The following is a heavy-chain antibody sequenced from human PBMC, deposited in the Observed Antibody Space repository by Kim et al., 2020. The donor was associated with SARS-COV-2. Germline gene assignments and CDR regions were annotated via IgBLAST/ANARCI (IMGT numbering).Heavy chain of an antibody. CDR3: AADQGSGWSDWYFDL. CDR2: IVVGSGNT. V-gene: IGHV1-58*01. D-gene: IGHD6-19*01. CDR1: GFTFTSSA. Sequence: SVKVSCKASGFTFTSSAVQWVRQARGQRLEWIGWIVVGSGNTNYAQKFQERVTITRDMSTSTAYMELSSLRSEDTAVYYCAADQGSGWSDWYFDLWGRGTLVTVSS. J-gene: IGHJ2*01.